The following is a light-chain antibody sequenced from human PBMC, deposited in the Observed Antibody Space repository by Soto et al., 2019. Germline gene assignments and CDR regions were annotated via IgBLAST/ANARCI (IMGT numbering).Light chain of an antibody. J-gene: IGLJ2*01. Sequence: QLVLTQSPSASASLGASVKLTCTLSSGHSSYAIAWHQKQPGKGPRYLMDLNNDGSHTKGDGIPDRFSCSSSGADLYLIISSLQSEDEADYYCQTWGTGFQFFGGGTKLTVL. V-gene: IGLV4-69*01. CDR3: QTWGTGFQF. CDR2: LNNDGSH. CDR1: SGHSSYA.